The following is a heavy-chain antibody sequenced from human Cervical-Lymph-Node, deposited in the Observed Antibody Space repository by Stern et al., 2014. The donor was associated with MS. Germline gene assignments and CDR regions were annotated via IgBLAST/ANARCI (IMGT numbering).Heavy chain of an antibody. D-gene: IGHD6-13*01. V-gene: IGHV3-33*01. CDR2: IWYDGRNP. J-gene: IGHJ4*02. Sequence: QVQLVQSGGGVVQPGRALRLSCAASGFSFSRYAMHWVRQAPGTGLEWVALIWYDGRNPYYADSVTGRFTSSRDNFKNTLYLQMNSLRAEDTAVYYCASAYSSSHYYFDYWGQGTLVTVSS. CDR3: ASAYSSSHYYFDY. CDR1: GFSFSRYA.